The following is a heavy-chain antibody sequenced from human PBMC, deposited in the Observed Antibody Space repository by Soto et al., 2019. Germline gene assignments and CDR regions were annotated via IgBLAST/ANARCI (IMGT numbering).Heavy chain of an antibody. CDR3: ARGTGITMVRGVITWFDP. Sequence: SETLSLTCTVSGGSISSGDYYWSWIRQPPGKGLEWIGYIYYSGSTYYNPSLKSRVTISVDTSKNQFSLKLSSVTAADTAVYYCARGTGITMVRGVITWFDPWGQGTLVTVSS. CDR1: GGSISSGDYY. J-gene: IGHJ5*02. CDR2: IYYSGST. V-gene: IGHV4-30-4*01. D-gene: IGHD3-10*01.